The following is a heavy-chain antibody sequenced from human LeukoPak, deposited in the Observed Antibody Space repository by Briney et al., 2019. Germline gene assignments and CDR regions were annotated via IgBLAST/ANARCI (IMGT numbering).Heavy chain of an antibody. CDR3: AKRPSSSPGPYYMDV. D-gene: IGHD6-6*01. V-gene: IGHV3-30-3*02. J-gene: IGHJ6*03. CDR1: GFTFSSYA. Sequence: GGSLRLSCAASGFTFSSYAMHWVRQAPGKGLEWVAVISYDGSNKYYADSVKGRFTISRDNSKNTLYLQMNSLRAEDTAVYYCAKRPSSSPGPYYMDVWGKGTTVSVSS. CDR2: ISYDGSNK.